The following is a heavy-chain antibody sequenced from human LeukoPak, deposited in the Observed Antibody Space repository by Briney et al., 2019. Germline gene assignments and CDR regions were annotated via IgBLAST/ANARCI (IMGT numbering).Heavy chain of an antibody. D-gene: IGHD2-15*01. V-gene: IGHV3-30-3*01. CDR3: ARELGYCSGGSCYSGREYYYYGMDV. CDR2: ISYDGSNK. Sequence: GGSLRLSCAASGFTFSSYAMHLVRQAPGKGLEWVAVISYDGSNKYYADSVKGRFTISRDNSKNTLYLQMNSLRAEDTAVYYCARELGYCSGGSCYSGREYYYYGMDVWGQGTTVTVSS. J-gene: IGHJ6*02. CDR1: GFTFSSYA.